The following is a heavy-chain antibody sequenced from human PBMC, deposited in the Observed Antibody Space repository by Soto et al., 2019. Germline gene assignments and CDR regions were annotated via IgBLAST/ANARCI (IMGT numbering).Heavy chain of an antibody. CDR3: ARDDASSSSCPLFDY. CDR1: GFTFSSYS. J-gene: IGHJ4*02. V-gene: IGHV3-30-3*01. CDR2: ISYDGSNK. Sequence: GGSLRLSCAASGFTFSSYSMHWVRQAPGKGLEWVAVISYDGSNKYYADSVKGRFTISRDNSKNTLYLQMNSLRAEDTAVYYCARDDASSSSCPLFDYWGQGTLVTVSS. D-gene: IGHD6-13*01.